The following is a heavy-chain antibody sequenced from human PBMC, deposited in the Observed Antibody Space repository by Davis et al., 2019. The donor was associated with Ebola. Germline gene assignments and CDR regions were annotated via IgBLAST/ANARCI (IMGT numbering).Heavy chain of an antibody. Sequence: AASVKVSCKASGYSFTDDGISWVRQAPGQGLEWMGWISTYNGNTNYAQKVQGRITMTTDTSTSTAYMELRSLRSDDTARYYCAGDVRGITGPSEYWGQGTLVTVSS. D-gene: IGHD1-1*01. V-gene: IGHV1-18*01. CDR1: GYSFTDDG. J-gene: IGHJ4*02. CDR3: AGDVRGITGPSEY. CDR2: ISTYNGNT.